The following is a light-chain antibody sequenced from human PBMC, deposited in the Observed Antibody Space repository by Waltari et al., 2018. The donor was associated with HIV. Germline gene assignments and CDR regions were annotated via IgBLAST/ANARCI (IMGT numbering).Light chain of an antibody. CDR3: GTWDNRLNAGI. CDR1: SPTLGRNS. J-gene: IGLJ2*01. Sequence: QSVLTQPPSVSAAPGQMVTISCSRSSPTLGRNSVSWYQQLPGTAPKLLIYETYNRPSGIPDRFSGSKSGTSATLAVTDLQTGDEADYYCGTWDNRLNAGIFGGGTKLAVL. CDR2: ETY. V-gene: IGLV1-51*02.